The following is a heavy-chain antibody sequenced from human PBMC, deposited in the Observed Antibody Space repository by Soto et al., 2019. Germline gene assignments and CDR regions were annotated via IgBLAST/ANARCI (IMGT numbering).Heavy chain of an antibody. CDR1: RYSFTTYA. V-gene: IGHV1-3*01. J-gene: IGHJ4*02. CDR3: ARDPGTGAALRAYHFDY. Sequence: GASVKVSFKASRYSFTTYALHWVRQAPGQRLEWMGWINAGNGDTKYSEKFQGRVTITRDTSANTAYMELSSLRSEDTSVYYCARDPGTGAALRAYHFDYWGQGTLVTVSS. D-gene: IGHD1-1*01. CDR2: INAGNGDT.